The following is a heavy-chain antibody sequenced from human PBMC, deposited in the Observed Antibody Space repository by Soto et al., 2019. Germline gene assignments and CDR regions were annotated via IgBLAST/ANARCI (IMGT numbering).Heavy chain of an antibody. V-gene: IGHV4-34*01. J-gene: IGHJ5*02. D-gene: IGHD3-9*01. CDR1: GGSFRGLS. Sequence: PWEPLSLTCAVYGGSFRGLSWRFIRQPPGKGREGVAEINHTGAVDYNPSLKSRVTVCLDTSKRQFSLKLTSMTAADTAVYSCARGRVDYAILTPNHNRGFWFDTWGQGTLVTVS. CDR3: ARGRVDYAILTPNHNRGFWFDT. CDR2: INHTGAV.